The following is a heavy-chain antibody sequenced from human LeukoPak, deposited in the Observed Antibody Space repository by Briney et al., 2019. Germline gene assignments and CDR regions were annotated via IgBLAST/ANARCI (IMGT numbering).Heavy chain of an antibody. Sequence: PSETLSLTCTVSGYSISSGYYWGWIRQPPGKGLEWIGSIYHSGSTYYNPSLKSRVTISVDTSKNQFSLKLSSVTAADTAVYYCARVVDYGDYEWVDNWFDPWGQGTLVTVSS. CDR3: ARVVDYGDYEWVDNWFDP. V-gene: IGHV4-38-2*02. CDR1: GYSISSGYY. D-gene: IGHD4-17*01. CDR2: IYHSGST. J-gene: IGHJ5*02.